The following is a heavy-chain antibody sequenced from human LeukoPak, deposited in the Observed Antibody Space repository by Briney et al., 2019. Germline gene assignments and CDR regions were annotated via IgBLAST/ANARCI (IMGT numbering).Heavy chain of an antibody. CDR1: GYTFTTYG. J-gene: IGHJ4*02. CDR2: ISAYNSDT. D-gene: IGHD6-6*01. Sequence: ASVNVSCKASGYTFTTYGISWVRQAPGQGLEWMGWISAYNSDTYFAQKLQGRVTMTTDTSTSTAYMELRSLRSDDTAVYYCGRSMDSSTSRLIEYWGQGTLVTVSS. V-gene: IGHV1-18*01. CDR3: GRSMDSSTSRLIEY.